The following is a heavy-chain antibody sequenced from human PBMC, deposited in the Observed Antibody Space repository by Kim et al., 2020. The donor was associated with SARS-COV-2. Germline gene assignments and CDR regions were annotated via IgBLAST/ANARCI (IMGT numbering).Heavy chain of an antibody. D-gene: IGHD4-17*01. J-gene: IGHJ3*02. Sequence: LKSRVTIAVDTSKNQVSLKLSSVTAADTAVYDCARRGRGYGDYQDAFDIWGQGTMVTVSS. CDR3: ARRGRGYGDYQDAFDI. V-gene: IGHV4-39*01.